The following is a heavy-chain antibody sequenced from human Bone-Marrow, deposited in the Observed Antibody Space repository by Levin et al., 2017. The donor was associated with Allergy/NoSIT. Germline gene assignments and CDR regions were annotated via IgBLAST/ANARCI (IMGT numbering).Heavy chain of an antibody. CDR1: GFSFRSYA. D-gene: IGHD1-26*01. CDR2: IIGRGSST. CDR3: AKDKGGSYFEDAFDI. J-gene: IGHJ3*02. V-gene: IGHV3-23*01. Sequence: GGSLRLSCAASGFSFRSYAMSWVRQVPGKGLEWVSAIIGRGSSTYYADSVRGRFTISRDNSRDTLYLQLNSLRAEDTALYYCAKDKGGSYFEDAFDIWGQGTMVTVSS.